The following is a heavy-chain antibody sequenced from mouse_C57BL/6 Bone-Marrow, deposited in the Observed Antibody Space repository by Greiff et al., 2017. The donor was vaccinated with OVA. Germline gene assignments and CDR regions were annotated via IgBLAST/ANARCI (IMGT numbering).Heavy chain of an antibody. CDR2: ISNLAYSI. V-gene: IGHV5-15*01. J-gene: IGHJ2*01. CDR3: ARFIGYFDY. Sequence: DVMLVESGGGLVQPGGSLKLSCAASGFTFSDYGMAWVRQAPRKGPEWVAFISNLAYSIYYADTVTGRFTISRENAKNTLYLEMSSLRSEDTAMYYCARFIGYFDYWGQGTTLTVSS. CDR1: GFTFSDYG. D-gene: IGHD1-1*01.